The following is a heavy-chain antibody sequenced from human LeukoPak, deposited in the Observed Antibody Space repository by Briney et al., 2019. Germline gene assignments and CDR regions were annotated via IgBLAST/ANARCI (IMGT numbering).Heavy chain of an antibody. CDR2: ISDSGGST. CDR1: GFTFSSYA. Sequence: GGSLRLSCAASGFTFSSYAMSWVRQAPGKGLEWVSAISDSGGSTYYADSAKGRFTISRDNSKNTLYLQMNSLRAEDTAVYYCARGYSLVVVPAAEEGEDYWGQGTLVTVSS. CDR3: ARGYSLVVVPAAEEGEDY. V-gene: IGHV3-23*01. J-gene: IGHJ4*02. D-gene: IGHD2-2*01.